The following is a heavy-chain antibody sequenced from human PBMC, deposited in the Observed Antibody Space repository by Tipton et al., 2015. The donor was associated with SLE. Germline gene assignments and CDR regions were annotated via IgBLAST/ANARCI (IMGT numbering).Heavy chain of an antibody. Sequence: FLRLSCAASGFTVSRSWMSWVRQAPGKGLEWVATIKEDGSEKYYVDSVKGRFTISRDNAKNSLYLQLNSLRDDDTAVYYCVGGGENDYWGQGTLV. D-gene: IGHD3-16*01. CDR2: IKEDGSEK. J-gene: IGHJ4*02. CDR3: VGGGENDY. CDR1: GFTVSRSW. V-gene: IGHV3-7*01.